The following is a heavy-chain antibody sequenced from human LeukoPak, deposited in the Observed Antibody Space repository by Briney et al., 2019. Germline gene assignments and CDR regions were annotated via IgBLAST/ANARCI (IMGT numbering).Heavy chain of an antibody. CDR1: GYTFTSYY. D-gene: IGHD2-2*01. CDR3: ARECSSTSGSNWFDP. Sequence: VASVKVSCKASGYTFTSYYMHWVRQAPGQGLEWMGIINPSGGSTSYAQKFQGRVTMTRDTSTSTVYMELSSLRSEDTAVYYCARECSSTSGSNWFDPWGQGTLVTVSS. J-gene: IGHJ5*02. V-gene: IGHV1-46*01. CDR2: INPSGGST.